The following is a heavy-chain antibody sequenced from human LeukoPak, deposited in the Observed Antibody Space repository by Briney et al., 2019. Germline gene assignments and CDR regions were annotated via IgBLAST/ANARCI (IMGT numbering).Heavy chain of an antibody. D-gene: IGHD3-22*01. Sequence: GGSLRLSCGASGFTFSSYSMNWVRQAPGKGLEWVSYIRSSSRTIYYADSVKGRFTISRDDAKNSLYLQMNSLRAEDTAVYYCARSSHNAYFYDTMNSSFDCWGQGTLVTVSS. CDR1: GFTFSSYS. CDR2: IRSSSRTI. J-gene: IGHJ4*02. CDR3: ARSSHNAYFYDTMNSSFDC. V-gene: IGHV3-48*01.